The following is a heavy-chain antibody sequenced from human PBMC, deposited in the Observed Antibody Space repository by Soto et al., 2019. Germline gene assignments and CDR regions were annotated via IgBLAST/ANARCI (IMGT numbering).Heavy chain of an antibody. CDR1: GGTFSSYA. Sequence: QVQLVQSGAEVKKPGSSVKVSCKASGGTFSSYAISWVRQAPGQGLEWMGGIIPIFGTANYAQKFQGRVTITADESTSTAYMELSSLRSEDTAVYYWARDSVGGVVIQNYYYGMDVWGQGTTVTVSS. CDR2: IIPIFGTA. J-gene: IGHJ6*02. V-gene: IGHV1-69*01. D-gene: IGHD3-3*01. CDR3: ARDSVGGVVIQNYYYGMDV.